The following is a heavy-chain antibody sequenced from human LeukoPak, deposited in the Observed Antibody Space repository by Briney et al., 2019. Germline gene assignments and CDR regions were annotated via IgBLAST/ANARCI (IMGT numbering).Heavy chain of an antibody. D-gene: IGHD4-17*01. CDR2: IIPIFGTA. CDR3: ASPYDYGDHYLDALHI. V-gene: IGHV1-69*06. Sequence: ASVKVSCKASGGTFSSYAISWVRQAPGQGLEWMGGIIPIFGTANYAQRYQGRVTISADNSLNTAYLELSSLTSEDTAVYYCASPYDYGDHYLDALHIWGQGTIVTVSS. CDR1: GGTFSSYA. J-gene: IGHJ3*02.